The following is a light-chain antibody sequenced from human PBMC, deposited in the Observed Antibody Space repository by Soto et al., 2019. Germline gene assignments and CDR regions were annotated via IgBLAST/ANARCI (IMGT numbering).Light chain of an antibody. J-gene: IGKJ1*01. Sequence: EIVLTQSPGTLSLSPRERATLSCRASQSVSNNYLAWYQQKPGQAPRLLIADASRRATGIPDRFSGSGSGTDFTLTISRLEPEDFAVYYCQQCARSPLTFGQGTKVEIK. CDR1: QSVSNNY. CDR3: QQCARSPLT. V-gene: IGKV3-20*01. CDR2: DAS.